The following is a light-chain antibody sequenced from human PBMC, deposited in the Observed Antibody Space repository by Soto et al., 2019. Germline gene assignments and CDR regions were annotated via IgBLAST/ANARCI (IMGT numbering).Light chain of an antibody. Sequence: DIQMTQSPSTLSASVGDRVTITCRASQSISSWLAWYQQKPGKAPKLLIYQASSLESEVPSRFSGSGSGTEFTLVINSLQPDDFATYYCKQYYAYSWTFGQGTKVEIK. CDR1: QSISSW. CDR3: KQYYAYSWT. J-gene: IGKJ1*01. V-gene: IGKV1-5*03. CDR2: QAS.